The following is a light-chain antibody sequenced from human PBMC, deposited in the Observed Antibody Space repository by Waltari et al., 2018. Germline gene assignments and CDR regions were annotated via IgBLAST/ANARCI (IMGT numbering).Light chain of an antibody. CDR3: QQRRNWPLT. Sequence: EIVLTQSPAVLSFSPGERATLSCRASHSVGTYLAWYQQRPGQSPRLLIYDASYRATGIPARFSGSGSETDFTLTISSLQPEDCAVYYCQQRRNWPLTFGGGTRVQI. CDR2: DAS. CDR1: HSVGTY. V-gene: IGKV3-11*01. J-gene: IGKJ4*01.